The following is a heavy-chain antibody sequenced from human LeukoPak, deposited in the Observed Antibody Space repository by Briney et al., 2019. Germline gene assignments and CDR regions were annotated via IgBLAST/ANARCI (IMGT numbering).Heavy chain of an antibody. V-gene: IGHV3-13*01. J-gene: IGHJ3*02. Sequence: GGSLRLSCAASGFTFSHYDMHWVRQATGKGLEWVSAIGTAGDTYYSRSVKGRFTISIENAKSSLYLQVNRLRVGDTALYYCTRGGRDGFDIWGQGTMVTVSS. D-gene: IGHD2-15*01. CDR1: GFTFSHYD. CDR2: IGTAGDT. CDR3: TRGGRDGFDI.